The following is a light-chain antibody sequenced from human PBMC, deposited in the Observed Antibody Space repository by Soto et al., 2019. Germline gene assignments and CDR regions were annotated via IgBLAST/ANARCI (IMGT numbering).Light chain of an antibody. CDR2: SNS. V-gene: IGLV1-44*01. CDR3: AAWDDSLNGVV. Sequence: QSVLTQPPSASGTPGQTVTISCSGGTSNVGSNTVNWYQQLPGAAPKLLIFSNSQRPSGVPDRFSGSKSGTSASLAISGLQSEDEAHYYCAAWDDSLNGVVFGGGTKLTVL. J-gene: IGLJ3*02. CDR1: TSNVGSNT.